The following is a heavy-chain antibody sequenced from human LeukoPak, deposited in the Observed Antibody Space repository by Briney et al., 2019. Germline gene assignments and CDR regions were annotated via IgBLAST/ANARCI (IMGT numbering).Heavy chain of an antibody. CDR1: GFSFSNFG. CDR2: ISYDGSNK. J-gene: IGHJ4*02. D-gene: IGHD3-22*01. CDR3: ATQDGYDNSGHYGY. V-gene: IGHV3-30*03. Sequence: TGGSLRLSCAASGFSFSNFGMHWLRQAPGKGLEWVAVISYDGSNKYFADSVKGRFTISRDNSKNTLYLQINSLRAEATAVYYCATQDGYDNSGHYGYWGQGTLVTVSS.